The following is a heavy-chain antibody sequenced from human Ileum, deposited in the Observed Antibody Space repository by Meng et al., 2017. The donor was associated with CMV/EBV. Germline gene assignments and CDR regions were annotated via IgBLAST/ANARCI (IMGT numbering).Heavy chain of an antibody. CDR1: GGSITSGAYY. J-gene: IGHJ5*02. CDR3: ARLMAGVSYFDP. D-gene: IGHD6-19*01. V-gene: IGHV4-31*03. Sequence: QVQLQESGPGLVKPSETLSLTCSVSGGSITSGAYYWNWIRRHPEKGLEWIGYIYHTGNAYYNPSLKSRATISVDTSQKQFSLKLTSVTAADTAVYFCARLMAGVSYFDPWGQGTLVTVSS. CDR2: IYHTGNA.